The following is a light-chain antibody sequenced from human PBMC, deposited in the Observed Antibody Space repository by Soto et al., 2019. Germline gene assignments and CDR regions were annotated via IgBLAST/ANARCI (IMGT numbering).Light chain of an antibody. V-gene: IGKV1-12*01. CDR2: SAS. CDR1: QDIGNW. CDR3: QQAKSFPIT. Sequence: DIQVTQSPPSMAASVGDRVTIXXRASQDIGNWMTWYQQKPGKAPKXVIYSASTLVRGVPSRFSGSGAGTEFTLTISGLQPEDSLTYYCQQAKSFPITFGQGTRLEIK. J-gene: IGKJ5*01.